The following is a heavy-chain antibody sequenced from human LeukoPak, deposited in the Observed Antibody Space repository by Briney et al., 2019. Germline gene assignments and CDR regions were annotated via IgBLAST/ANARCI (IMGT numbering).Heavy chain of an antibody. V-gene: IGHV3-23*01. Sequence: GGSLRLSCAASGFTFSSYDMSWIRQAPGKGPEWVSEISGSDESTKYVDSVKGRFIISRDNSKNTLYLLLNSLRVDDTAVYYCANRRLGRGAFDIWGQGTMVTVSS. J-gene: IGHJ3*02. CDR2: ISGSDEST. CDR1: GFTFSSYD. CDR3: ANRRLGRGAFDI. D-gene: IGHD7-27*01.